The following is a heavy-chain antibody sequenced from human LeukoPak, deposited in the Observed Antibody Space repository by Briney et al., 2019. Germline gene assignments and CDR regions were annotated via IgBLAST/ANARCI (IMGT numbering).Heavy chain of an antibody. J-gene: IGHJ4*02. CDR3: ARRKGWLQSLFDY. V-gene: IGHV4-59*12. CDR2: IYYSGST. CDR1: GGSISSYY. Sequence: SETLSLTCTVSGGSISSYYWSWIRQPPGKGLEWIGYIYYSGSTNYNPSLKSRVTISVDTSKNQFSLKLSSVTAADTAVYYCARRKGWLQSLFDYWGQGTLVTVSS. D-gene: IGHD5-24*01.